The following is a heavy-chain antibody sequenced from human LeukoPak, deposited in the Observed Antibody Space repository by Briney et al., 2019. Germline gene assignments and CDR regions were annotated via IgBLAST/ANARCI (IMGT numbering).Heavy chain of an antibody. CDR1: GYTFTSYY. CDR2: INPSGGST. Sequence: ASVKVSCEASGYTFTSYYMHWVRQAPGQGLEWMGIINPSGGSTSYAQKFQGRVTMTRDTSTSIVYMELSSLRSEDTAVYYCAREGAGWGSITMVRGVLYYMDVWGEGTTVTVSS. J-gene: IGHJ6*03. CDR3: AREGAGWGSITMVRGVLYYMDV. V-gene: IGHV1-46*01. D-gene: IGHD3-10*01.